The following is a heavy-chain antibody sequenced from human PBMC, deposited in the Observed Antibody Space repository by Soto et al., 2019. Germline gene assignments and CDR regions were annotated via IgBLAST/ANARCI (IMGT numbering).Heavy chain of an antibody. D-gene: IGHD3-3*01. J-gene: IGHJ5*02. CDR3: ASGLLEWFLPVS. V-gene: IGHV3-48*03. Sequence: GGSLRLSCAASGFTFSNYEMNWVRQAPGKGLEWVSYISSSGSTIYYADSVKGRFTVSRDNAKNSLYLQMNSLRAEDTAVYYCASGLLEWFLPVSWGQGTLVTVSS. CDR2: ISSSGSTI. CDR1: GFTFSNYE.